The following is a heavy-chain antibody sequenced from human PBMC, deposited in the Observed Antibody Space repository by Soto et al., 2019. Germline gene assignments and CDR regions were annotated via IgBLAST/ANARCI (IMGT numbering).Heavy chain of an antibody. J-gene: IGHJ4*02. CDR1: GFTFSSYG. CDR3: AKDSGSGWPDYFDY. CDR2: ISYDGSNK. V-gene: IGHV3-30*18. D-gene: IGHD6-25*01. Sequence: GGSLRLSCAASGFTFSSYGMHWVRQAPGKGLEWVAVISYDGSNKYYADSVKGRFTISRDNSKNTLYLQMNSLRAEDTAVYYCAKDSGSGWPDYFDYWGQGTLVTVSS.